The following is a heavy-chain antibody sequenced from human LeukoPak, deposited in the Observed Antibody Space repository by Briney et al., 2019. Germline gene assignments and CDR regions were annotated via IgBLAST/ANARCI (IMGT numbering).Heavy chain of an antibody. CDR2: IIPIFGTA. V-gene: IGHV1-69*01. D-gene: IGHD2-2*03. Sequence: SVKVSCKASGGTFSSYAISWVRQAPGQGLEWMGGIIPIFGTANYAQKFQGRVTITADESTSTAYMELSSLRSEDTAVYYCARTLDIVVVPAAKVQGHYYYMDVWGKGTTVTVSS. CDR1: GGTFSSYA. J-gene: IGHJ6*03. CDR3: ARTLDIVVVPAAKVQGHYYYMDV.